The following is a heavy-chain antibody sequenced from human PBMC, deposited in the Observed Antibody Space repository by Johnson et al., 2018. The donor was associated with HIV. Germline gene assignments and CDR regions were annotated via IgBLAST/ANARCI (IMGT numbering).Heavy chain of an antibody. Sequence: VQLVESGGGLVQPGRSLRLSCAASGFTFDDYAMHWVRQAPGKGLEWVSGINWNGGSTGYADSVKGRFTISRDNSKNTLYLQMNSLRVEDTALYYCAKDRELLELSHAFDSWGQGTMVTVSS. J-gene: IGHJ3*02. D-gene: IGHD1-7*01. CDR2: INWNGGST. V-gene: IGHV3-9*01. CDR1: GFTFDDYA. CDR3: AKDRELLELSHAFDS.